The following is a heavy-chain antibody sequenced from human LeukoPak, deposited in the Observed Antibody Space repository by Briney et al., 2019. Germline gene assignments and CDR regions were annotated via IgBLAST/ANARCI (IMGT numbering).Heavy chain of an antibody. CDR2: ISWNSGSI. Sequence: GGSLRLSCAASGFTFDDYAMHWVRQAPGKGLEWVSGISWNSGSIGYADSVKGRFTISRDNAKNSLYLQMNSQRAEDTALYYCAKSNYYGSGSLTPYYFDYWGQGTLVTVSS. V-gene: IGHV3-9*01. J-gene: IGHJ4*02. D-gene: IGHD3-10*01. CDR3: AKSNYYGSGSLTPYYFDY. CDR1: GFTFDDYA.